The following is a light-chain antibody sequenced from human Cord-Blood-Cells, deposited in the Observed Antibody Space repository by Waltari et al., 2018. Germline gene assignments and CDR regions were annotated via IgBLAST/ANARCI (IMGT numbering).Light chain of an antibody. V-gene: IGKV3-15*01. CDR1: QSVSSN. J-gene: IGKJ2*01. CDR3: QQYNNWPPYT. CDR2: GAS. Sequence: EIVMTQSPAILSVSPGERATPPCRASQSVSSNLAWYQQKPGQAPRLLIYGASTRATGIPARFSGSGSGTEFTLTISSLQSEDFAVYYCQQYNNWPPYTFGQGTKLEIK.